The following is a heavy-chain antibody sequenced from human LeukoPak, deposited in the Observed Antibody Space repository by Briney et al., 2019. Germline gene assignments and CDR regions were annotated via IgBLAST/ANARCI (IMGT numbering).Heavy chain of an antibody. D-gene: IGHD3-3*01. J-gene: IGHJ6*03. CDR3: ARGIFGVVIHGNYYYYYYMDV. CDR1: GGSFSGYY. V-gene: IGHV4-34*01. CDR2: INHSGST. Sequence: PSETLSLTCAVYGGSFSGYYWSWIRQPPGKGLEWIGEINHSGSTNYNPSLKSRVTISVDTSKNQFSLKLSSVTAADTAVYYCARGIFGVVIHGNYYYYYYMDVWGKGTTVTVSS.